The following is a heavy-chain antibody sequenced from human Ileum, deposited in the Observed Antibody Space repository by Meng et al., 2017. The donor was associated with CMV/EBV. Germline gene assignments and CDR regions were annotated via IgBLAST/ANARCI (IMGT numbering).Heavy chain of an antibody. D-gene: IGHD2/OR15-2a*01. CDR3: ATTPLTSVMI. CDR1: GFSFSGSS. V-gene: IGHV3-48*02. Sequence: GESLKISCAASGFSFSGSSMIWVRQAPGQGLEWVSYISLNGPTIYYADSVKGRFTISRDNAKNLLFLQMNSLRDEDTAVYYCATTPLTSVMIWGQGTTVTVSS. J-gene: IGHJ6*02. CDR2: ISLNGPTI.